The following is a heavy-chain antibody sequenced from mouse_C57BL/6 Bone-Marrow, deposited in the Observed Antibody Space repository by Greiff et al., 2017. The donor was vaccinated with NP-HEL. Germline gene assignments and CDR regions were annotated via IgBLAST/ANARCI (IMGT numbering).Heavy chain of an antibody. CDR3: ARDYYGSSHGDY. D-gene: IGHD1-1*01. CDR1: GYTFTSYG. J-gene: IGHJ2*01. V-gene: IGHV1-81*01. CDR2: IYPRSGNT. Sequence: QVQLQQSGAELARPGASVKLSCKASGYTFTSYGISWVKQRTGQGLEWIGEIYPRSGNTYYNEKFKGKATLTADKSSSTAYMELRSLTSEDSAVYFCARDYYGSSHGDYWGQGTTLTVSS.